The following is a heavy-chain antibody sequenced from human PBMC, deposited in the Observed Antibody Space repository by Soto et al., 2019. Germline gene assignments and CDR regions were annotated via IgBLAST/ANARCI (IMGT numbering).Heavy chain of an antibody. J-gene: IGHJ4*02. D-gene: IGHD3-22*01. Sequence: EVQLVESGGGLVQPGGSLRLSCAASGFTFSSYWMHWVRQAPGKGLVWVSRINSDGSSTSYADSVKGRFTIARNKAKNTLYLQMNSLKAEDTAVYYCARGAPYYYDSSGSYPIDYWGEGTLVTVSS. V-gene: IGHV3-74*01. CDR2: INSDGSST. CDR3: ARGAPYYYDSSGSYPIDY. CDR1: GFTFSSYW.